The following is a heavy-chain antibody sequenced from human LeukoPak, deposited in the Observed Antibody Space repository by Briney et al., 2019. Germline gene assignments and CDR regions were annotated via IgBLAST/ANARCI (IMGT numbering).Heavy chain of an antibody. J-gene: IGHJ4*02. D-gene: IGHD3-22*01. CDR1: GFTLSNYE. Sequence: GGSLRLSCAASGFTLSNYEMNWVRQAPGKGLEWVSYISSPGTTFYADSVKGRFTVSRDNAKNSLYLQMNSLRAEDTAVYYCAGEFWDSSGYYPIDYWGQGILVTVSS. V-gene: IGHV3-48*03. CDR2: ISSPGTT. CDR3: AGEFWDSSGYYPIDY.